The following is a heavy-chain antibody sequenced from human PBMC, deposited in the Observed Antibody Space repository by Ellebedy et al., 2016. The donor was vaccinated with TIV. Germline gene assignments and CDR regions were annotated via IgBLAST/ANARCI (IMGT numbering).Heavy chain of an antibody. CDR1: GGSISSSSYY. CDR3: ARHRLRFLEWPNWFDP. Sequence: MPSETLSLTCTVSGGSISSSSYYWGWIRQPPGKGLEWIGSIYYSGSTNYNPSLKSRVTISVDKSKNQFSLKLSSVTAADTAVYYCARHRLRFLEWPNWFDPWGQGTLVTVSS. D-gene: IGHD3-3*01. V-gene: IGHV4-39*07. CDR2: IYYSGST. J-gene: IGHJ5*02.